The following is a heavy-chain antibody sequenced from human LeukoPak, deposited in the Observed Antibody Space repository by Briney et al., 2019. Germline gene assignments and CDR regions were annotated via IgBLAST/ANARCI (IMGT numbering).Heavy chain of an antibody. CDR1: GFTFSSYG. D-gene: IGHD3-22*01. CDR3: AKDRLAYYYDSSGFHDY. J-gene: IGHJ4*02. CDR2: ISYDGSNK. V-gene: IGHV3-30*18. Sequence: PGGSLRLSCAASGFTFSSYGMLWVRQAPGKGLEWVAVISYDGSNKYYADSVKGRFTISRDNSKNTLYLQMNSLRAEDTAVYYCAKDRLAYYYDSSGFHDYWGQGPLVTVSS.